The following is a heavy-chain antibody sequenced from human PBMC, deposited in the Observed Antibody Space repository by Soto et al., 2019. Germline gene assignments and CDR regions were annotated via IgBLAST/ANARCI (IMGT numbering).Heavy chain of an antibody. CDR1: AGSISTYH. V-gene: IGHV4-4*07. D-gene: IGHD2-15*01. Sequence: SATRSLTCIVSAGSISTYHWSLIRQPSGKGLEGIGRIYYTGSTDYNPSLKSRVNMSVDTSKNQFSMKVSSVTAADTAVYDCASDCSGGACYPASVDYGGQGNRVTVSS. J-gene: IGHJ4*02. CDR3: ASDCSGGACYPASVDY. CDR2: IYYTGST.